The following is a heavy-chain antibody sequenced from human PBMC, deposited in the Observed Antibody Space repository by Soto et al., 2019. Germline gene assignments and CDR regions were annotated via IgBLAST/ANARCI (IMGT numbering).Heavy chain of an antibody. J-gene: IGHJ3*02. CDR1: GFTFSSYS. CDR2: ISSARSST. Sequence: GGSLRLSCAASGFTFSSYSMNWVRQAPGKGLEWVSFISSARSSTSYADSVKGRFTISRDNAKNTLYLQMNSLRAEDTAVYYCARDNGNDDAFDIWGQGTMVTVSS. D-gene: IGHD2-8*01. V-gene: IGHV3-74*01. CDR3: ARDNGNDDAFDI.